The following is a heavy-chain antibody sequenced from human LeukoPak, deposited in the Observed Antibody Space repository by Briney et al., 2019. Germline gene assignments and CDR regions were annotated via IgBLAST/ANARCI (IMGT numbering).Heavy chain of an antibody. D-gene: IGHD3-10*01. J-gene: IGHJ6*03. CDR3: ARVEEGYGSGRRGNFYYHYMDV. Sequence: SETLSLTCTVSGGSISSYYWSWIRQPPGKGLEWIGYVHYSGSTNYNPSLKSRVTISVDTSKNQFSLKLSSVTTADTAVYYCARVEEGYGSGRRGNFYYHYMDVWGKGTTVTISS. CDR2: VHYSGST. V-gene: IGHV4-59*01. CDR1: GGSISSYY.